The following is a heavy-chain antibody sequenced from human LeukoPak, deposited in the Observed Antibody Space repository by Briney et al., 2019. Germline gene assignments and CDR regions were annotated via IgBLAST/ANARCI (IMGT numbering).Heavy chain of an antibody. V-gene: IGHV3-21*04. CDR3: AREGVSSGWYYFDY. CDR1: GFTFSSYS. D-gene: IGHD6-19*01. J-gene: IGHJ4*02. CDR2: ISSSSSYI. Sequence: GGSLRFSCAASGFTFSSYSMNWVRQAPGKGLEWVSSISSSSSYIYYADSVKGRFTISRDNAKNSLYLQMNSLRAEDTAVYYCAREGVSSGWYYFDYWGQGTLVTVSS.